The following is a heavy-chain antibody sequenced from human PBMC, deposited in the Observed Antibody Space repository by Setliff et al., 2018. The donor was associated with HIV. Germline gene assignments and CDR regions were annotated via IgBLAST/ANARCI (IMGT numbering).Heavy chain of an antibody. CDR3: ARYSSGWSPAYYFDY. CDR1: GFSLSNARMG. D-gene: IGHD6-19*01. CDR2: IFSNDEK. Sequence: SGPTLVNPTETLTLTCTVSGFSLSNARMGVSWIRQPPGKALEWLAHIFSNDEKSYSTSLKSRLTISKDTPKSQVVLIMTNMDPVDTATYYCARYSSGWSPAYYFDYWGQGTLVTVSS. V-gene: IGHV2-26*01. J-gene: IGHJ4*02.